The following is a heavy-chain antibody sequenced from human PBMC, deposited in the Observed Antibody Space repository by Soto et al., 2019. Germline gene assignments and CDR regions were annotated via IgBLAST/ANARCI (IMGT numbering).Heavy chain of an antibody. V-gene: IGHV4-59*01. CDR2: IYYSGST. Sequence: KPSETLSLTCTVSGGSISSYYWSWIRQPPGKGLEWIGYIYYSGSTNYNPSLKSRVTISVDTSKNQFSLKLSSVTAADTAVYYCARAMLVRGVGFDYWGQGTLVTVSS. CDR1: GGSISSYY. J-gene: IGHJ4*02. CDR3: ARAMLVRGVGFDY. D-gene: IGHD3-10*01.